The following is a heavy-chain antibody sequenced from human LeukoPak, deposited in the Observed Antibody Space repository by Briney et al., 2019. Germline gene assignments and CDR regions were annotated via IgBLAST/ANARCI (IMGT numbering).Heavy chain of an antibody. CDR2: IYHSGST. CDR3: AREATYGSGVYYYYYYGMDV. Sequence: SETLSLTCAVSGYSISSGYYWGWIRQPPGKGLEWIGSIYHSGSTYYNPSLKSRVTISVDTSRNQFSLKLSSVTAADTAVYYCAREATYGSGVYYYYYYGMDVWGKGTTVTVSS. J-gene: IGHJ6*04. D-gene: IGHD3-10*01. V-gene: IGHV4-38-2*02. CDR1: GYSISSGYY.